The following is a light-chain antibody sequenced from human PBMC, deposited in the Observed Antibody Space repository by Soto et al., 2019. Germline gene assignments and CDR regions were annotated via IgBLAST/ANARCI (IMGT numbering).Light chain of an antibody. CDR3: AAWDDSLNGVV. CDR2: SSN. J-gene: IGLJ2*01. V-gene: IGLV1-44*01. CDR1: SSNIGSNT. Sequence: QSVLTQTPSASGTPGQRVAISCSGSSSNIGSNTVNWYQQLPGTAPKLLIHSSNQRPSGVPDRFSGSKSGTSASLAISGLQSEDEADYYCAAWDDSLNGVVFGGGTKVTVL.